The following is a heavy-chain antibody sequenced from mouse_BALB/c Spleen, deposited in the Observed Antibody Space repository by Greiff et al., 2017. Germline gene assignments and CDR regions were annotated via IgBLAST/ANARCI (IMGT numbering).Heavy chain of an antibody. D-gene: IGHD2-1*01. J-gene: IGHJ3*01. CDR1: GFTFSSFG. CDR3: ARWGKGFAY. CDR2: ISSGSSTI. Sequence: EVMLVESGGGLVQPGGSRKLSCAASGFTFSSFGMHWVRQAPEKGLVWVAYISSGSSTIYYADTVKGRFTISRDNPKNTLFLQMTSLRSEDTAMYYCARWGKGFAYWGQGTLVTVSA. V-gene: IGHV5-17*02.